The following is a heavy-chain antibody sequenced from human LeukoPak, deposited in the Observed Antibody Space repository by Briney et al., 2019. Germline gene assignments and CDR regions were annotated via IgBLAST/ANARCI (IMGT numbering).Heavy chain of an antibody. CDR1: GGSMSSSDYY. J-gene: IGHJ5*02. Sequence: SETLSLTCSVSGGSMSSSDYYWSWIRQPPGTGLEWIGYIYYRGSTNYNPSLKSRVSMSVDTSKNQFSLNVTSVTAADTAVYYCARAKYYDILTGYPTSGWFDPWGQGTLVTVSS. V-gene: IGHV4-30-4*01. CDR2: IYYRGST. D-gene: IGHD3-9*01. CDR3: ARAKYYDILTGYPTSGWFDP.